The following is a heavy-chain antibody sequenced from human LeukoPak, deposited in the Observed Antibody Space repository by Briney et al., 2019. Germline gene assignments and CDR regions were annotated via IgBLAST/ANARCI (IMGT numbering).Heavy chain of an antibody. V-gene: IGHV3-23*01. Sequence: GGSLRLSCAASGLTFSSYAMSWVRQAPGKGLEWVSAISGSGGSTYYADSVKGRFTISRDNSKNTLYLQMNSLRAEDTAVYYCAKGRGFGSDYYYYGMDVWGQGTTVTVSS. J-gene: IGHJ6*02. CDR3: AKGRGFGSDYYYYGMDV. CDR2: ISGSGGST. CDR1: GLTFSSYA. D-gene: IGHD3-10*01.